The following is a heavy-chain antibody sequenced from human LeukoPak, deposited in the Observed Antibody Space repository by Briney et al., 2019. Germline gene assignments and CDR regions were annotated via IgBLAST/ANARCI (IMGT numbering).Heavy chain of an antibody. CDR1: GYTFTSYA. V-gene: IGHV1-3*01. D-gene: IGHD6-19*01. CDR3: AREIAGIAVAIDAFDI. Sequence: ASVKVSCKASGYTFTSYAMHWVRQAPGQRLEWMGWINAGNGNTKYSQKFQGRVTITRDTSASTAYMELSSLRSEDTAVYYCAREIAGIAVAIDAFDIWGQGTMVTVSS. J-gene: IGHJ3*02. CDR2: INAGNGNT.